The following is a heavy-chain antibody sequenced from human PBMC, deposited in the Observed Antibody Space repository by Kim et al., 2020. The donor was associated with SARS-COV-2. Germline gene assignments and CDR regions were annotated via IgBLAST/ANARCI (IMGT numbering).Heavy chain of an antibody. D-gene: IGHD1-26*01. CDR1: GYSISSGYY. CDR3: TSVFDYGSRSYCYPHC. V-gene: IGHV4-38-2*01. Sequence: SETLSLTCAVSGYSISSGYYWAWIRQSPGKGLEWIGSIYHTGSTYYNPSLKSRVTISIDTSNNHFSLSLNSVTAADTAVYYCTSVFDYGSRSYCYPHCWGQGTLVTVSS. CDR2: IYHTGST. J-gene: IGHJ4*02.